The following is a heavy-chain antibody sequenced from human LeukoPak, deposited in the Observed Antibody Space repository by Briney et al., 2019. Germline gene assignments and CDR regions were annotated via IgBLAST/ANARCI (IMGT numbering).Heavy chain of an antibody. CDR2: IKQDGSEK. J-gene: IGHJ4*02. CDR3: ARGHYYDSSGQRSFDY. CDR1: GFTFSSYW. D-gene: IGHD3-22*01. V-gene: IGHV3-7*01. Sequence: PGGSLRLSCAASGFTFSSYWMSWVRQAPGKGLEWVANIKQDGSEKYYADSVKGRFTISRDNSKNTLYLQMNSLRAEDTAVYYCARGHYYDSSGQRSFDYWGQGTLVTVSS.